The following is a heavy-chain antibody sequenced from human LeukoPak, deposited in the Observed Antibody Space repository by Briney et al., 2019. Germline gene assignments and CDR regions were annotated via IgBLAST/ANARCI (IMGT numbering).Heavy chain of an antibody. CDR2: IYYSGST. CDR1: GGSISSYY. J-gene: IGHJ4*02. CDR3: ATITMVRGVL. D-gene: IGHD3-10*01. V-gene: IGHV4-59*08. Sequence: SETLSLTCTVSGGSISSYYWSWIRQPPGKGLEWIGYIYYSGSTNYNPSLKSRVTISVDTSKNQFSLKLSSVTAADTAVYYCATITMVRGVLWGQGTLVTVSS.